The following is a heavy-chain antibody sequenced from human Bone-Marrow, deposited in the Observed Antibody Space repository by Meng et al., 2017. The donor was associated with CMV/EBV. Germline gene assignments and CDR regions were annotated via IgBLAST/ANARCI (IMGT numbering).Heavy chain of an antibody. D-gene: IGHD1-26*01. CDR3: ARAGISGSFWFDP. CDR1: GFTFSSYS. J-gene: IGHJ5*02. V-gene: IGHV3-48*01. Sequence: LSLTCAASGFTFSSYSMNWIRQAPGKGLEWISYISGDGTTIFYAESVQGRFTISRDNARNSLYLQMNSLRAEDTAVYYCARAGISGSFWFDPGGQGTLVTVPQ. CDR2: ISGDGTTI.